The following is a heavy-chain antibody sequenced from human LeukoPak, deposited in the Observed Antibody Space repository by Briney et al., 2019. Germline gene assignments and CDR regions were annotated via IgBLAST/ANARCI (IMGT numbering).Heavy chain of an antibody. J-gene: IGHJ5*02. CDR2: INHSGST. D-gene: IGHD2-15*01. Sequence: SETLSLTRAVYGGSFSGYYWSWIRQPPGKGLEWIGEINHSGSTNYNPSLKSRVTISVDTSKNQFSLKLSSVTAADTAVYYCARALRLEVAAIYWFDPWGQGTLVTVSS. CDR3: ARALRLEVAAIYWFDP. CDR1: GGSFSGYY. V-gene: IGHV4-34*01.